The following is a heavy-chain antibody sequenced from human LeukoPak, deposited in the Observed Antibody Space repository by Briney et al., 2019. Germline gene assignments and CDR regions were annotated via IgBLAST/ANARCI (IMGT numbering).Heavy chain of an antibody. CDR1: VFTFSSYS. Sequence: GGSLRLSCAASVFTFSSYSMNWVPHAPGKGLEWVSSISSSSSYIYYADSVKGRFTISRDNAKNSLYLQMNSLRAEDTAVYYCARDGGPGYCSGGSCYNYYYYMDVWGKGTTVTVSS. J-gene: IGHJ6*03. CDR3: ARDGGPGYCSGGSCYNYYYYMDV. V-gene: IGHV3-21*01. CDR2: ISSSSSYI. D-gene: IGHD2-15*01.